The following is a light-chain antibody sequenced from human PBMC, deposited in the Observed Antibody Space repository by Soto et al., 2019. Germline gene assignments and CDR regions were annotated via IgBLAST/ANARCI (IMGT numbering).Light chain of an antibody. CDR1: QSVSNTY. Sequence: EIVLTQSPVTLSLSPGDRATLSCWASQSVSNTYLAWYQQRPGQAPRLLINRASNRATGIPDRFTGSGSGTDFTLTINRLEPADFAVYYCQHYGSSPRTFGQGTKV. CDR3: QHYGSSPRT. CDR2: RAS. V-gene: IGKV3-20*01. J-gene: IGKJ1*01.